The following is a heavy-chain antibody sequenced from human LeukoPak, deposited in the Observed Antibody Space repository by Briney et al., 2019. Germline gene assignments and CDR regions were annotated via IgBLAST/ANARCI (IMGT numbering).Heavy chain of an antibody. D-gene: IGHD5-12*01. J-gene: IGHJ4*02. CDR2: IRSKANSYAT. CDR3: TSHTRSIVATTRTDY. V-gene: IGHV3-73*01. CDR1: GFTFSGSA. Sequence: HPGGSLKLSRAASGFTFSGSAMHWVRQASGKGLEWVGRIRSKANSYATAYAASVKGRFTISRDDSKNTAYLQMNSLKTEDTAVYYCTSHTRSIVATTRTDYWGQGTLVTVSS.